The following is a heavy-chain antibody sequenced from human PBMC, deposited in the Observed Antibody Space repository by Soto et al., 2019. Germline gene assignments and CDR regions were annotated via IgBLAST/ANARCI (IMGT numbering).Heavy chain of an antibody. CDR1: GGSFSGYY. Sequence: QVQLQQWGAGLLKPSETLSLTCAVYGGSFSGYYWSWIRQPPGKGLEWIGEINHSGSTNYNPSLKGRVTISVETSKNQFCLRLSSVTAADTAVYYCARWVGVTVNTWNYYCGMDVWGQGTTVTVSS. CDR2: INHSGST. D-gene: IGHD4-17*01. CDR3: ARWVGVTVNTWNYYCGMDV. J-gene: IGHJ6*02. V-gene: IGHV4-34*01.